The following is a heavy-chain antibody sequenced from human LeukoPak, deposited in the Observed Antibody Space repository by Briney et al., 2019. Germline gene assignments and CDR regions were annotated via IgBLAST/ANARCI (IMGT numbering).Heavy chain of an antibody. J-gene: IGHJ6*03. CDR3: ARIDGPTVFTYYMDL. V-gene: IGHV3-7*01. D-gene: IGHD3-16*01. CDR1: GFTFSNYW. Sequence: GGSLRLSCAASGFTFSNYWLTWVRQAPGQGLEWVANIKQDGSEKHYVDSVKGRFTISRDNAKNSLYLQMNSLRAEDTAVYYCARIDGPTVFTYYMDLWGKGTTVTVAS. CDR2: IKQDGSEK.